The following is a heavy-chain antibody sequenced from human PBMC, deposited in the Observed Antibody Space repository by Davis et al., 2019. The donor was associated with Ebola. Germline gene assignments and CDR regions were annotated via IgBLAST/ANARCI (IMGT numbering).Heavy chain of an antibody. V-gene: IGHV3-21*01. CDR2: ISSSSSYI. Sequence: SCAASGFTFSSYSMNWVRQAPGKGLEWVPSISSSSSYIYYADSVKGRFTISRDNAKNSLYLQMNSLRAEDTVVYYCARDNDILTGSPDYGMDVWGQGTTVTVSS. CDR3: ARDNDILTGSPDYGMDV. J-gene: IGHJ6*02. CDR1: GFTFSSYS. D-gene: IGHD3-9*01.